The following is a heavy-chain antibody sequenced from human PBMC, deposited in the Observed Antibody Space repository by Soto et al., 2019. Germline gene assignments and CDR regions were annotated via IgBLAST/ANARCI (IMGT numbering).Heavy chain of an antibody. CDR2: ISSSSSTI. D-gene: IGHD3-3*01. CDR1: GFTFSSYS. CDR3: ARGSPLTIFGVVIGSIDY. Sequence: VGSLRLSCAASGFTFSSYSMNWVRQAPGKGLEWVSYISSSSSTIYYADSVKGRFTISRDNAKNSLYLQMNSLRAEDTAVYYCARGSPLTIFGVVIGSIDYWGQGTLVTVSS. J-gene: IGHJ4*02. V-gene: IGHV3-48*01.